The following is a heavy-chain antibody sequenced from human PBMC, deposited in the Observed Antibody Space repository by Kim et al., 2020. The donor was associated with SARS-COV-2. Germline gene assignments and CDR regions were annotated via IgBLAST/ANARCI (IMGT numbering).Heavy chain of an antibody. V-gene: IGHV4-39*01. Sequence: SETLSLTCRVSGGSVTYNTRYWAWIRQPPGKGLEWIASVYYSGDTYDNPSLRSRVTISVDTSKNQFSLKMKAVTAADTGVYFCAVRTGSYYNWFDPWGQGTLVTVSS. J-gene: IGHJ5*02. CDR3: AVRTGSYYNWFDP. D-gene: IGHD1-1*01. CDR2: VYYSGDT. CDR1: GGSVTYNTRY.